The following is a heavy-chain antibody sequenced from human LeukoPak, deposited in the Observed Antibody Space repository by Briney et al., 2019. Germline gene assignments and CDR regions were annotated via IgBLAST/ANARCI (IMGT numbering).Heavy chain of an antibody. CDR2: ISSSSNTI. D-gene: IGHD2-21*01. J-gene: IGHJ4*02. CDR1: GFTFSSYS. Sequence: GGSLRLSCAASGFTFSSYSMNWVRQAPGKGLEWVSYISSSSNTIYYADSVKGRFTISRDNAKNSLFLQMNSLRDEDTSVYYCARAVTVVARGGLVFDFWGQGTLVTVSS. V-gene: IGHV3-48*02. CDR3: ARAVTVVARGGLVFDF.